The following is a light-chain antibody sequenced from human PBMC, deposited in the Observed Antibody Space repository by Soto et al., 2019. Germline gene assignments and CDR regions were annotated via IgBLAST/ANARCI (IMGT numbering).Light chain of an antibody. CDR1: QTVSRNY. CDR2: GAS. J-gene: IGKJ2*01. CDR3: QQYGSSVSYT. Sequence: GLTQYPGPLSLSPGERATLACRASQTVSRNYLAWYQQKPGQAPRLPIYGASSRATGIPDRFSGSGSGTDFTLTISRLEPEDFAVYYCQQYGSSVSYTFGQGTKLEIK. V-gene: IGKV3-20*01.